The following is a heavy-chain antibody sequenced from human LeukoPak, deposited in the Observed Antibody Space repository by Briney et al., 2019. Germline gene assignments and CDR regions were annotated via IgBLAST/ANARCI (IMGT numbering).Heavy chain of an antibody. J-gene: IGHJ6*03. V-gene: IGHV4-39*01. Sequence: SETLSLTCTVSGGSMRTASYYWGWIRQPPGKGLEWIGSIYYSGSTYYNPSLKSRVTISVDASKNQFSLKLSSVTAADTAVYYCARHSPANKWLVQNYYYMDVWGKGTTVTVSS. D-gene: IGHD6-19*01. CDR3: ARHSPANKWLVQNYYYMDV. CDR2: IYYSGST. CDR1: GGSMRTASYY.